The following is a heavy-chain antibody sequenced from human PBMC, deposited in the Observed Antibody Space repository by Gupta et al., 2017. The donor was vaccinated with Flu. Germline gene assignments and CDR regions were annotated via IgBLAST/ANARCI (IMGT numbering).Heavy chain of an antibody. CDR2: IIPIFGTA. J-gene: IGHJ3*02. CDR1: GGTFSSYA. Sequence: QVQLVQSGAEVKKPGSSVKVSCKASGGTFSSYAISWVRQAPGQGLEWMGGIIPIFGTANYAQKFQGRVTITADESTSTAYMELSSLRSEDTAVYYCARDCSGGSCPPGRFAFDIWGQGTMVTVSS. V-gene: IGHV1-69*01. CDR3: ARDCSGGSCPPGRFAFDI. D-gene: IGHD2-15*01.